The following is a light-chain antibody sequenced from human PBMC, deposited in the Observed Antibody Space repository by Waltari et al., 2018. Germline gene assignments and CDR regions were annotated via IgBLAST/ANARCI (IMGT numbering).Light chain of an antibody. V-gene: IGKV1-5*03. CDR3: QQYNSRPWT. J-gene: IGKJ1*01. CDR1: QSISRW. Sequence: DIQMTQSPYTLSASVGDKVTINCRASQSISRWVAWYQQKPGKAPKLLIYRLSSLESGVPSRFSGTGSGTEFTLTISSLQPDDFATYYCQQYNSRPWTFGQGTKVEIK. CDR2: RLS.